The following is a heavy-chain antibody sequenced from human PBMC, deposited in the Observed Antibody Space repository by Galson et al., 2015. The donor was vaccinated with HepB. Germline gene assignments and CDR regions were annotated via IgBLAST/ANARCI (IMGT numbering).Heavy chain of an antibody. Sequence: SLRLSCEASGFTFSDYYMSWIRQAPGKGLEWVSYISSSSSYTNYADSVKGRFTISRDNAKNTLYLQMNSLKTEDTAVYYCTTVPNNDQLLWFGELSYWGQGTLVTVSS. J-gene: IGHJ4*02. CDR3: TTVPNNDQLLWFGELSY. CDR2: ISSSSSYT. V-gene: IGHV3-11*05. D-gene: IGHD3-10*01. CDR1: GFTFSDYY.